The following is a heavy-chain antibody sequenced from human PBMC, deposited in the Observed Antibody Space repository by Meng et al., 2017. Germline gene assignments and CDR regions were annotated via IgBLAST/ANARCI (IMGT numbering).Heavy chain of an antibody. Sequence: GESLKISCAASGFTFSSYAMHWVRQAPGKGLEWVAVISYDGSNKYYADSVKGRFTISRDNSKNTLYLQMNSLRAEDTAVYYCAREYSSSWYGDYFDYWGQGTLVTVS. CDR1: GFTFSSYA. D-gene: IGHD6-13*01. V-gene: IGHV3-30*07. CDR2: ISYDGSNK. CDR3: AREYSSSWYGDYFDY. J-gene: IGHJ4*02.